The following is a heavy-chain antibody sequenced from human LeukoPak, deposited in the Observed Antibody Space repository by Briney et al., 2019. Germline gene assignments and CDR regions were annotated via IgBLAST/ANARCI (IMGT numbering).Heavy chain of an antibody. V-gene: IGHV1-69*13. D-gene: IGHD3-22*01. CDR3: ASDSSGYYRYFDY. Sequence: GASVKVSCKASGGTFSSYAISWVRQAPGQGLEWMGGIIPILGTANYAQKFQGRVTITADESTSTAYMELSSLRSEDTAVYYCASDSSGYYRYFDYWGQGTLVTVSS. CDR2: IIPILGTA. J-gene: IGHJ4*02. CDR1: GGTFSSYA.